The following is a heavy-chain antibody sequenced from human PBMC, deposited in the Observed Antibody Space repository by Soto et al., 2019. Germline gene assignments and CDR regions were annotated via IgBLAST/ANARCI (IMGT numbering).Heavy chain of an antibody. CDR1: GYTFTSYG. J-gene: IGHJ4*02. CDR3: ARASDRYRSGWYVCYFDY. Sequence: QVQLVQSGGEVRKPGASVKVSCKASGYTFTSYGVSWVRQAPGQGLEWMGWIRAYTGYTNYAQKFQGRVTITPDTSTSTAYMGLRSLISDDTAVYYCARASDRYRSGWYVCYFDYWGQGTLVSVSS. D-gene: IGHD6-19*01. V-gene: IGHV1-18*04. CDR2: IRAYTGYT.